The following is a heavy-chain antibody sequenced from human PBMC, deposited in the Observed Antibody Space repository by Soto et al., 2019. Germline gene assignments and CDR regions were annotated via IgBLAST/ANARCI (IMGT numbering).Heavy chain of an antibody. CDR3: ATYLVLSYGDYSGRYFDY. V-gene: IGHV1-2*02. CDR1: GYTFTGYY. CDR2: INPNSGGT. J-gene: IGHJ4*02. D-gene: IGHD4-17*01. Sequence: ASVKVSCKASGYTFTGYYMHWVRQAPGQGLEWMGWINPNSGGTNYAQKFQGRVTMTRDTSISTAYMELSRLRSDDTAVYYCATYLVLSYGDYSGRYFDYWGQGTLVTVSS.